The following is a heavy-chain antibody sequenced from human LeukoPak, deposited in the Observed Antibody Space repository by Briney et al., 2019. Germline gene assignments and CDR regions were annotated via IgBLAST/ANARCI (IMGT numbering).Heavy chain of an antibody. D-gene: IGHD3-3*01. J-gene: IGHJ5*02. CDR3: ARGVGYYDFWSGKYNWFDP. Sequence: ASVKVSCKASGYTFTSYDINWVRQATGQGLEWMGWMNPNSVNTGYAQKFQGRVTMTRNTSISTAYMDLSSLRSEDTAVYYCARGVGYYDFWSGKYNWFDPWGQGTLVTVSS. CDR2: MNPNSVNT. V-gene: IGHV1-8*01. CDR1: GYTFTSYD.